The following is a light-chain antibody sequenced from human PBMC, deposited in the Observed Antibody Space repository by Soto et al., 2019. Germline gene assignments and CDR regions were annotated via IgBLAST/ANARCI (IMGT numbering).Light chain of an antibody. CDR3: QQRYSWLRV. V-gene: IGKV3-11*01. CDR2: SGY. J-gene: IGKJ1*01. Sequence: FVVTQSPDTLSLSPGETATLSCRASQSVSSSVAWYQHKPGQSPRLVVYSGYKRSPGIPVRFSGSGSGTDFTLTISSLESDDFAIYYCQQRYSWLRVFGPGTKVDIK. CDR1: QSVSSS.